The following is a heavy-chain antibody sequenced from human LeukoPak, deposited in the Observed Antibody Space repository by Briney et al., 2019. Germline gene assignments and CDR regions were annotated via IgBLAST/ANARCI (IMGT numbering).Heavy chain of an antibody. CDR2: INHSGST. Sequence: SETLSLTCAVYGGSFSGYYWSWIRQPLGKGLEWIGEINHSGSTNYNPSLKSRVTISVDTSKNQFSLKLSSVTAADTAVYYCASAAAAGRGSDYWGQGTLVTVSS. CDR1: GGSFSGYY. D-gene: IGHD6-13*01. J-gene: IGHJ4*02. V-gene: IGHV4-34*01. CDR3: ASAAAAGRGSDY.